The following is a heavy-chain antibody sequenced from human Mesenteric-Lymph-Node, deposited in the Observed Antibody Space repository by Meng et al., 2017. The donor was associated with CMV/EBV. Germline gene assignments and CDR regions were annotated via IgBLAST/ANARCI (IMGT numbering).Heavy chain of an antibody. J-gene: IGHJ6*02. CDR3: AKEDGLTTVTTFAFDYGMDV. V-gene: IGHV3-15*01. Sequence: GGSLRLSCAASGFTFTNYWMTWVRQAPGKGLEWVGRIRSKTDGGTTDYVAPVKGRFAISRDDSKNTLYLQMNSLRAEDTAVYYCAKEDGLTTVTTFAFDYGMDVWGQGTTVTVSS. CDR1: GFTFTNYW. D-gene: IGHD4-11*01. CDR2: IRSKTDGGTT.